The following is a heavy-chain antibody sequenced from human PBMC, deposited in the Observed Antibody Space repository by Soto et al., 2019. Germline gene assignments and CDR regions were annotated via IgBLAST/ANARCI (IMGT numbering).Heavy chain of an antibody. D-gene: IGHD3-22*01. J-gene: IGHJ3*02. CDR2: IYYSGST. CDR1: GGSISSSSYY. CDR3: ARGGWYYDSSGAFDI. V-gene: IGHV4-39*01. Sequence: PETLSLTCTVSGGSISSSSYYWGWIRQPPGKGREWIGSIYYSGSTYYNPSLKSRVTISVDTSKNQFSLKLSSVTAADTAVYYCARGGWYYDSSGAFDIWGQGTMVTVSS.